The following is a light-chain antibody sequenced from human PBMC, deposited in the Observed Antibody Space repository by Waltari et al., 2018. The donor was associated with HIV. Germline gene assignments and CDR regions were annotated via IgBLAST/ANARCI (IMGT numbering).Light chain of an antibody. CDR3: QQCFTAPYT. CDR2: STS. Sequence: DIQMTHSASSLSVSVCDVVTITRRARQSIGRYLNWYQQKPGKAPKLLIYSTSSLHSGVPSRFSASGSGTDFTLTITSPQPDDFATYYCQQCFTAPYTFGQGTKLEI. J-gene: IGKJ2*01. CDR1: QSIGRY. V-gene: IGKV1-39*01.